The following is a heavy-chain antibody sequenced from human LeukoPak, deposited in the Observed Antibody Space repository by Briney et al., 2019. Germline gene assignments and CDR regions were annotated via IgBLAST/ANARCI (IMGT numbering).Heavy chain of an antibody. CDR1: GGSISSYY. CDR3: ARGFPRIAVDY. V-gene: IGHV4-59*08. Sequence: PSETLSLTCTVSGGSISSYYWSWIRQPPGKGLEWIGYIYYSGSTNYNPSLKSRVTISVDTSKNQFSLKLSSVTAADTAVYYCARGFPRIAVDYWGQGTLVTVSS. D-gene: IGHD6-19*01. J-gene: IGHJ4*02. CDR2: IYYSGST.